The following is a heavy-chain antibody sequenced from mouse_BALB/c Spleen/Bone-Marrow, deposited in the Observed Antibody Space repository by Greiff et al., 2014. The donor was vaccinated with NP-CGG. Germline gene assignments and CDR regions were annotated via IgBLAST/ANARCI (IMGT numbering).Heavy chain of an antibody. Sequence: VKLQESGPGLVAPSQSLSITCTVSGFSLTDYGVSWIRQPPGKGLEWLGVIWGSGSTYYNSALKSRLSISKDNSKSQVFLKMNSLQTDDTAMYYCAKHYGSYYAMDYWGQGTSVTVSS. CDR1: GFSLTDYG. J-gene: IGHJ4*01. CDR3: AKHYGSYYAMDY. CDR2: IWGSGST. D-gene: IGHD1-1*01. V-gene: IGHV2-6-5*01.